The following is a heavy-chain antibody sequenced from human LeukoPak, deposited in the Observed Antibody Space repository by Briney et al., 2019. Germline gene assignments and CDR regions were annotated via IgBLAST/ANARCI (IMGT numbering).Heavy chain of an antibody. V-gene: IGHV3-23*01. CDR1: GLTFSRYA. CDR2: VSTSGGST. J-gene: IGHJ4*02. Sequence: GGSLRLSCAASGLTFSRYAMSWVRQAPGKGLEWVPGVSTSGGSTYYADSVKGRLTISRDNSKNTLHLQMNSLRAEDTAIYYCAKQAYDSPRTDFDYWGQGTLVTVSS. CDR3: AKQAYDSPRTDFDY. D-gene: IGHD3-22*01.